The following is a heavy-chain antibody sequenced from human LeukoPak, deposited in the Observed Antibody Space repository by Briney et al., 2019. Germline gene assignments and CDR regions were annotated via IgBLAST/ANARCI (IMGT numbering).Heavy chain of an antibody. CDR3: ARHPYYYDSSGYCYYFDY. CDR2: IYPGDSDT. CDR1: GYSFTSYW. Sequence: GESLQISCKGSGYSFTSYWXGWVRXMPGXXXEWMGIIYPGDSDTRYSPSCEGQVSISADKSISTAYLQWSSLKASDTAMYYCARHPYYYDSSGYCYYFDYWGQGTLVTVSS. J-gene: IGHJ4*02. V-gene: IGHV5-51*01. D-gene: IGHD3-22*01.